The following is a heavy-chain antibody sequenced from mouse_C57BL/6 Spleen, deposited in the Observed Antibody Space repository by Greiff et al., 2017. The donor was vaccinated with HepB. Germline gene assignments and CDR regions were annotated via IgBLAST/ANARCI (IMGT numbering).Heavy chain of an antibody. CDR1: GYSITSGYY. CDR3: ARDNYGTGYAMDY. V-gene: IGHV3-6*01. D-gene: IGHD1-1*01. J-gene: IGHJ4*01. CDR2: ISYDGSN. Sequence: DVKLQESGPGLVKPSQSLSLTCSVTGYSITSGYYWNWIRQFPGNKLEWMGYISYDGSNNYNPSLENRISITRDTSKNQFFLKLNSVTTEDTATYYCARDNYGTGYAMDYWGQGTSVTVSS.